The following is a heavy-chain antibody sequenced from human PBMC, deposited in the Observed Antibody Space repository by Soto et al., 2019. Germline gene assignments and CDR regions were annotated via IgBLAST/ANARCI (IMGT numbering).Heavy chain of an antibody. Sequence: EVQLVESGEGLVQPGGSLRLSCAASGFTFSSYWMHWVRQAPGKGLVWVSRIRSDGSSTSYADSVRGRFTISRDNARNTLYLQMNSLRAEDTAVYHCGRGESGRYYLGYWGQGTLVTVSS. D-gene: IGHD3-10*01. V-gene: IGHV3-74*01. CDR2: IRSDGSST. CDR3: GRGESGRYYLGY. J-gene: IGHJ4*02. CDR1: GFTFSSYW.